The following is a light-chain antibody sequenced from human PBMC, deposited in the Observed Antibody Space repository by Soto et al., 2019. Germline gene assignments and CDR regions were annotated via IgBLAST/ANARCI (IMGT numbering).Light chain of an antibody. V-gene: IGKV3-15*01. CDR2: GAS. J-gene: IGKJ1*01. CDR1: QSISDT. CDR3: QQYNNWPWT. Sequence: EIVMTQSPATLSVSPGGRATLSCRASQSISDTLAWYQQKPGQAPRLLIHGASTRAPGFPARFSGSGSGTDFTLTIISLQSEDFAVYYCQQYNNWPWTFGQGTKVEIK.